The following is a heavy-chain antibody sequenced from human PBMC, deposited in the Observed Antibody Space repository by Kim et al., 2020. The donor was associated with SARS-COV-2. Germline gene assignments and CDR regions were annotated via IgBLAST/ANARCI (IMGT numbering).Heavy chain of an antibody. V-gene: IGHV4-59*08. D-gene: IGHD1-26*01. CDR2: IYYNGNT. CDR1: GLSITNHY. J-gene: IGHJ2*01. CDR3: ARLGLVPWYFDF. Sequence: SETLSLTCTVSGLSITNHYWSWIRQPPGKGLEWIGYIYYNGNTNSNAYLESRLTMSVDTSKNQFSLNLRSVTASDTAVYYCARLGLVPWYFDFWGRGTLV.